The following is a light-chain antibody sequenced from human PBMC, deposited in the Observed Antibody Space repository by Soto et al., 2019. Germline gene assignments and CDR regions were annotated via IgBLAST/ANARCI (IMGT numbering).Light chain of an antibody. J-gene: IGKJ3*01. Sequence: AIQLTQSPSSLSASVGDRVTITCRASQGISSALAWCQQKPGQAPKLLIYDASSLESGVPSRFSGSGSGTDFTLTISSLQPEDFATYYCQQFNSYPRTFGPGTKVDIK. V-gene: IGKV1-13*02. CDR1: QGISSA. CDR3: QQFNSYPRT. CDR2: DAS.